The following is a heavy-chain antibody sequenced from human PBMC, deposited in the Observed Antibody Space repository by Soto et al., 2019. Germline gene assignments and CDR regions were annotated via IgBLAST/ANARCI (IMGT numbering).Heavy chain of an antibody. CDR1: GYTFTSYG. CDR3: ERNARGKWFDP. J-gene: IGHJ5*02. CDR2: ISAYNGNT. Sequence: AASVKVSCKASGYTFTSYGISWVRQAPGQGLEWMGWISAYNGNTNYAQKLQGRVTMTTDTSTSTAYMELRSLRSNDTAVYYCERNARGKWFDPWGQGTLVTVSS. D-gene: IGHD2-8*01. V-gene: IGHV1-18*01.